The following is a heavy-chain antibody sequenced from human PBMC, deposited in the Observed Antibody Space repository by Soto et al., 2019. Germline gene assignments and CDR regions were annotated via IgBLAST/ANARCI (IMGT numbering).Heavy chain of an antibody. CDR2: ISYDGSNK. V-gene: IGHV3-30*18. D-gene: IGHD2-2*01. CDR3: AKDSHWAIISPTHDY. J-gene: IGHJ4*01. Sequence: GGSLRLSCAASGFTFSDYGIHWVRQAPGKGLEWVAVISYDGSNKYYADSVKGRFTISRDNSKNALYLQMNSLRAEDTAIYYCAKDSHWAIISPTHDYWGHGTLVTVSS. CDR1: GFTFSDYG.